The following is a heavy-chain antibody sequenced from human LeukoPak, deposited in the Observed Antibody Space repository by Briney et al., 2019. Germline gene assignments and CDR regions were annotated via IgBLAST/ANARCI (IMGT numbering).Heavy chain of an antibody. CDR2: ISGRGNYI. CDR1: GFTFSTLS. V-gene: IGHV3-21*01. CDR3: ARGSTLGSCTSSSCHNWFDP. J-gene: IGHJ5*02. Sequence: GGSLRLSCAASGFTFSTLSMNWVRQAPGKGLEWVSSISGRGNYIFYADSVKGRFTISRDNAENSLYLLLNSLRVEDTAVYYCARGSTLGSCTSSSCHNWFDPWGQGTLVTVSS. D-gene: IGHD2-2*01.